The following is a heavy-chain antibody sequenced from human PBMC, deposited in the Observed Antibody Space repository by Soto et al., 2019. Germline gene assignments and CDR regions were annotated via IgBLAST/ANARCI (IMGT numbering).Heavy chain of an antibody. Sequence: ASVKVSCKASGYTFTSYDINWVRQATGQGLEWMGWMNPNSGNTGYAQRFQGRVTMTRNTSISTAYVELSSLRSEDTAVYYCARRDSGAYYDCWGQGTLVTVSS. J-gene: IGHJ4*02. CDR3: ARRDSGAYYDC. V-gene: IGHV1-8*01. CDR2: MNPNSGNT. D-gene: IGHD1-26*01. CDR1: GYTFTSYD.